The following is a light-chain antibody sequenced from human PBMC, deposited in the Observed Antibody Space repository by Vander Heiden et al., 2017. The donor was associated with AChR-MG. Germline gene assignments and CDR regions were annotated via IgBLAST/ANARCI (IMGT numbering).Light chain of an antibody. V-gene: IGKV2-28*01. CDR3: MQDLPKGT. Sequence: DIVMTQSPLSLPVTPGEPASISCRSSQSLLHSNGYNYLDWYLQKPGQSPQLLIYLGSNRASGVPDRFSGSGSGTDFTLKISRVEAEDVGVYYCMQDLPKGTFGQRTKVEIK. CDR2: LGS. J-gene: IGKJ1*01. CDR1: QSLLHSNGYNY.